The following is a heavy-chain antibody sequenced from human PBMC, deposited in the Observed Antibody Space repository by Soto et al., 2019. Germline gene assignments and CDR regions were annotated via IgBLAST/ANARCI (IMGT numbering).Heavy chain of an antibody. V-gene: IGHV3-23*01. D-gene: IGHD6-19*01. CDR3: ARFTVDTIVTSGWCHDLDP. CDR2: VSGSGGNT. J-gene: IGHJ5*02. CDR1: GFTFSSSA. Sequence: EVQLLDSGGGFVQPGGSLRLSCAASGFTFSSSAMSWVRQAPGKGLEWVSAVSGSGGNTYYADSVRGLFTIARDNSKNTLYLQMNSLRAEATAIYFCARFTVDTIVTSGWCHDLDPWGQGTLVTVSS.